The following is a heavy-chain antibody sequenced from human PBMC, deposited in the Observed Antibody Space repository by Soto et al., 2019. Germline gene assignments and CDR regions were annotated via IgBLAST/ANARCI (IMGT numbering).Heavy chain of an antibody. CDR2: SFYSGST. V-gene: IGHV4-31*03. J-gene: IGHJ4*02. D-gene: IGHD4-17*01. Sequence: QVQLQESGPGLVKPSQTLSLTCTVSGGSISSGGYYWSWIRQHPGRGLEWIGYSFYSGSTYYNPSLKSRLTISVDTSKNQFSLKLNSVTAADMAVYYCARSRNDYGDYYFDYWGQGTLVTVSS. CDR1: GGSISSGGYY. CDR3: ARSRNDYGDYYFDY.